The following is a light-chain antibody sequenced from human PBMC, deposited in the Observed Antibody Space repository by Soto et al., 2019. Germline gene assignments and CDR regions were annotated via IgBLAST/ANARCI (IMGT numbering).Light chain of an antibody. CDR1: QTISSW. Sequence: DIQMTQSPSSLSASVGDRFTITCRASQTISSWLAWYQQKPGKAPKLLIYKASTLKSGVPSRFSGSGSGTEFTLTISSLQPDDFATYYCQHYNSYSEAFGQGTQGGYQ. CDR3: QHYNSYSEA. V-gene: IGKV1-5*03. J-gene: IGKJ1*01. CDR2: KAS.